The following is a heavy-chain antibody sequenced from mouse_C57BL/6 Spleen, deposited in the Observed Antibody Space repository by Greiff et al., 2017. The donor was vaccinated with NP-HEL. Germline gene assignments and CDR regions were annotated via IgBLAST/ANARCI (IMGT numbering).Heavy chain of an antibody. D-gene: IGHD1-1*01. CDR1: GYAFSSSW. J-gene: IGHJ2*01. V-gene: IGHV1-82*01. CDR2: IYPGDGDT. Sequence: VQLQQSGPELVKPGASVKISCKASGYAFSSSWMNWVKQRPGKGLEWIGRIYPGDGDTNYNGKFKGKATLTADKSSSTAYMQLSSLTSEDSAVYVCARGGYYYASSRDYFDYWGQGTTLTVSS. CDR3: ARGGYYYASSRDYFDY.